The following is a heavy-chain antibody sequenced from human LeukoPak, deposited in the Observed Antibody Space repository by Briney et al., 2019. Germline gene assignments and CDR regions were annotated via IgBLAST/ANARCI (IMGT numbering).Heavy chain of an antibody. V-gene: IGHV3-48*02. D-gene: IGHD3-10*01. J-gene: IGHJ4*02. CDR2: ISSSSGTI. Sequence: PGRSLRLSCAASGFTFSSYSMNWVRQASGKGLEWVSYISSSSGTIYYADSVKGRFTISRDNAKNSLYLQMNSLRDDDTAVYYCARERFGDFDYGGQGTLVIVSS. CDR3: ARERFGDFDY. CDR1: GFTFSSYS.